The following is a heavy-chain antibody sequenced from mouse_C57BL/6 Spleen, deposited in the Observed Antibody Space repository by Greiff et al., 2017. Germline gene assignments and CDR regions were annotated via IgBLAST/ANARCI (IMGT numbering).Heavy chain of an antibody. J-gene: IGHJ2*01. Sequence: VQLQQSGPELVKPGASVKISCKASGYTFTDYYMNWVKQSHGKSLEWIGDINPNNGGTSYNQKFKGKATLTVDKSSSTAYMELRSLTSEDSAVYYCARGIITTVVLGYWGQGTTLTVSS. V-gene: IGHV1-26*01. CDR1: GYTFTDYY. CDR3: ARGIITTVVLGY. CDR2: INPNNGGT. D-gene: IGHD1-1*01.